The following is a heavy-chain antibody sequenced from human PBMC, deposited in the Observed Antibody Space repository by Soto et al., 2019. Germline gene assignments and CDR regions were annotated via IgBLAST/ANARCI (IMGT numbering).Heavy chain of an antibody. CDR3: AMGYYDILTGPDN. V-gene: IGHV1-18*01. Sequence: GASVKVSCKASGYTFRNFGISWVRQAPGQGLEWMGWISAYNANASYAQKFQGRVTMTGDTSTSTAYMELSSLRSEDTAVYYCAMGYYDILTGPDNWGQGTLVTVSS. D-gene: IGHD3-9*01. CDR1: GYTFRNFG. J-gene: IGHJ4*02. CDR2: ISAYNANA.